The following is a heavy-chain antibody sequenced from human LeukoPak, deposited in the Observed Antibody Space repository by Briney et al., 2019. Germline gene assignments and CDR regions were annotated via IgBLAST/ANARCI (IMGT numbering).Heavy chain of an antibody. CDR2: IWYDGSNK. CDR1: GFTFSSYG. Sequence: PGRSLRLSCAASGFTFSSYGMHWVRQAPGKGLEWVAVIWYDGSNKYYADSVKGRFTISRDNSKNTLYLQMNSLRAGDTAVYYCARQIAVAGFDYWGQGTLVTVSS. J-gene: IGHJ4*02. D-gene: IGHD6-19*01. CDR3: ARQIAVAGFDY. V-gene: IGHV3-33*01.